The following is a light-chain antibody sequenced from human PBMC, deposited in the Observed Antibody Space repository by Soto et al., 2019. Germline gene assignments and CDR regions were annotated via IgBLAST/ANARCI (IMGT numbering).Light chain of an antibody. V-gene: IGKV3D-15*02. J-gene: IGKJ1*01. CDR2: GAS. CDR3: QQYGSSPWT. Sequence: EIVMMQSPAILSVSPGERATLSCRASQSVSTNLAWFQQKPGQTPRLLFTGASTRATGIPARFTGSASGTEFILTISSLQSEDFAVYYCQQYGSSPWTFGQGTKVDI. CDR1: QSVSTN.